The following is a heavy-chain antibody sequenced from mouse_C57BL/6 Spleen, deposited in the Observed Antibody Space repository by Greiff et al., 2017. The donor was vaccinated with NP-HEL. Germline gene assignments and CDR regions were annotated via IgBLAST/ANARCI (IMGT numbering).Heavy chain of an antibody. Sequence: VQLQQSGPELVKPGASVKISCKASGYTFTDYYMNWVKQSHGKSLEWIGDINPNNGGTSYNQKFKGKATLTVDKSSSTAYMELRSLTSEDSAVYYCARSKPMDYWGQGTSVTVSS. CDR2: INPNNGGT. J-gene: IGHJ4*01. CDR1: GYTFTDYY. CDR3: ARSKPMDY. V-gene: IGHV1-26*01.